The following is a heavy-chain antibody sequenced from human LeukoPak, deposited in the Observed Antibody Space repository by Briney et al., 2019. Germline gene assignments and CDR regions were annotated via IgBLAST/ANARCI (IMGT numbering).Heavy chain of an antibody. V-gene: IGHV3-23*01. CDR1: GFTFSSYA. CDR3: AKDQVITFGGVIEIYYFDY. Sequence: GGSLRLSCAASGFTFSSYAMSWVRQAPGKGLEWVSAISGSGGSTYYADSVKGRFTLSRDNSKNTLYLQMSSLRAEDTAVYYCAKDQVITFGGVIEIYYFDYWGQGTLVTVSS. D-gene: IGHD3-16*02. J-gene: IGHJ4*02. CDR2: ISGSGGST.